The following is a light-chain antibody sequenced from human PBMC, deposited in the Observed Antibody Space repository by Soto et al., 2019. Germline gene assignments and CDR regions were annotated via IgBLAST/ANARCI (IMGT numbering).Light chain of an antibody. J-gene: IGKJ4*01. Sequence: DIQMTQSPSTLSASVGDRVTITCRASQSINSWLAWYQQKPVKAPNLLIYKASTLESGVPSKFRGSGSGTEFTLTISSLQPDDFATYYCQQYNNYPLTFGGGTKVEIK. CDR1: QSINSW. V-gene: IGKV1-5*03. CDR3: QQYNNYPLT. CDR2: KAS.